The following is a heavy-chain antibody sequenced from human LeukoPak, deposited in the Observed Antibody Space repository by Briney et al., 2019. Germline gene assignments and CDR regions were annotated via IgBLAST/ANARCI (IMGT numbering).Heavy chain of an antibody. V-gene: IGHV3-33*01. D-gene: IGHD2-15*01. CDR1: GFTFSNYG. J-gene: IGHJ4*02. Sequence: PGGSVTLPCAASGFTFSNYGVHWVRQAPGKGLEWVAVIWYDGTNKYYADSVKGRFTISRDNSKNTLYLQMNSLRAEDTAVYYCARAWCSGCNCYASAYEYWGQGTLVIVSS. CDR2: IWYDGTNK. CDR3: ARAWCSGCNCYASAYEY.